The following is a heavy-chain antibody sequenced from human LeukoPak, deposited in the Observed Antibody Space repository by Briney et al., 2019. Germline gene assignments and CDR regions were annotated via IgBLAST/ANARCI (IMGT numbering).Heavy chain of an antibody. V-gene: IGHV3-48*03. CDR1: GVTFSAYE. CDR3: ARAKYSNSWNDVFDI. CDR2: ISSSGSSI. D-gene: IGHD6-13*01. J-gene: IGHJ3*02. Sequence: GGSLRLSCTASGVTFSAYEMSWGRQAPGKGLEWISYISSSGSSIYYADSVKGRFIISRDNAKNSLYLHMNSLRAEDTAVYYCARAKYSNSWNDVFDIWGQGTVVTVSS.